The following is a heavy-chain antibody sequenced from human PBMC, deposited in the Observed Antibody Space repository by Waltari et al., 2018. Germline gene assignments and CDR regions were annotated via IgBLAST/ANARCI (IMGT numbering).Heavy chain of an antibody. CDR1: GYTFTGYY. CDR2: INPNSGGT. J-gene: IGHJ4*02. CDR3: ARDYYDSSGYYDFDY. V-gene: IGHV1-2*02. Sequence: QVQLVQSGAEVKKPGASVKVSCKASGYTFTGYYMHWVRQAPGQGLEWMGWINPNSGGTNYAQKFQGRVTMTRDKSISTAYMELSRLRSDDTAVYYCARDYYDSSGYYDFDYWGQGTLVTVSS. D-gene: IGHD3-22*01.